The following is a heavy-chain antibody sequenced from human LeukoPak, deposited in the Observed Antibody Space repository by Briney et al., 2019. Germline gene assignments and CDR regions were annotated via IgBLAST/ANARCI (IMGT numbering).Heavy chain of an antibody. V-gene: IGHV1-2*02. CDR1: EYSFTGYF. CDR3: ARFAVVITNDY. D-gene: IGHD3-10*01. J-gene: IGHJ4*02. CDR2: INPDSGGT. Sequence: ASVKVPCKASEYSFTGYFMHWVRQAPGQGLEWMGWINPDSGGTKYALKFQGRVTMTRDTSTSTAYMELSGLTSDDTAVYYCARFAVVITNDYWGQGTLVTVSS.